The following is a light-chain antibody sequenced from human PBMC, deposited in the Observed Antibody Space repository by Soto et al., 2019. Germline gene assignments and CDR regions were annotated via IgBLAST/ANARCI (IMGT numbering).Light chain of an antibody. V-gene: IGKV1-5*01. CDR1: QSISSW. CDR3: QQYKSYSGT. J-gene: IGKJ1*01. Sequence: DIQMTQSPSTLSASVGDRFTITCRASQSISSWLAWYQQKPGKAPKLLIYDASSLESGVPSRFSGSGSGTEFTLAISSLQPDDCATYYCQQYKSYSGTFGQGTKVQLK. CDR2: DAS.